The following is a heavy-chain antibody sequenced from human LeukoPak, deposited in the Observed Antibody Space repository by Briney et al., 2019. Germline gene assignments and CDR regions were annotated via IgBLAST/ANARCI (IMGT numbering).Heavy chain of an antibody. J-gene: IGHJ6*03. CDR1: GFTFSNYG. CDR2: ISSSINTI. D-gene: IGHD1-26*01. CDR3: ASDPYSGSYGPYYYYYMDV. V-gene: IGHV3-48*01. Sequence: PGGSLRLSCAVSGFTFSNYGMNWVRQAPGKGLEWASYISSSINTIYYADSVKGRFTISRDNAKNSLYLQMNSLRAEDTAVYYCASDPYSGSYGPYYYYYMDVWGEGTTVTISS.